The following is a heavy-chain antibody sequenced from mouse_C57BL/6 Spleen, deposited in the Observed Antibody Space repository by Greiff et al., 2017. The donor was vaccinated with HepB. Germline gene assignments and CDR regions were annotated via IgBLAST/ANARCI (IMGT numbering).Heavy chain of an antibody. D-gene: IGHD4-1*01. CDR2: IYPRSGNT. CDR3: ARSSDWDDYAMDY. V-gene: IGHV1-81*01. J-gene: IGHJ4*01. CDR1: GYTFTSYG. Sequence: QVHVKQSGAELARPGASVKLSCKASGYTFTSYGISWVKQRTGQGLEWIGEIYPRSGNTYYNEKFKGKATLTADKSSSTAYMELRSLTSEDSAVYFCARSSDWDDYAMDYWGQGTSVTVSS.